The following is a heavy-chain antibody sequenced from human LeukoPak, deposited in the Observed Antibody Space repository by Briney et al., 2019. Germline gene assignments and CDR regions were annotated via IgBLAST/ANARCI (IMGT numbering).Heavy chain of an antibody. V-gene: IGHV3-30*03. D-gene: IGHD6-6*01. CDR3: ARQSTAAYSMNFNY. Sequence: GGSLRLSCAASGFTFSMYGTHWVRQAPGKGLEWVAVIANDGKTTYYADSVKGRFTISRDNAKNSLYLQMDSLSAEDTAVYYCARQSTAAYSMNFNYWGQGTLVTVSS. CDR1: GFTFSMYG. CDR2: IANDGKTT. J-gene: IGHJ4*02.